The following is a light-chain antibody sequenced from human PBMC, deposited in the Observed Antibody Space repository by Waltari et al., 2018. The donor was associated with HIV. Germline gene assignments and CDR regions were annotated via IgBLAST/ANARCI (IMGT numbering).Light chain of an antibody. V-gene: IGKV1-17*01. J-gene: IGKJ2*01. CDR3: LQHNSFPYT. CDR2: VAS. CDR1: QGIGND. Sequence: DIQMTQSPSSLSASVGERVTITCRASQGIGNDLAWYQQKPGKAPKRLIYVASSLQSGVPSRFSGSGSGTEFTVTISSLQPEDFATYYCLQHNSFPYTFGQGTKLEIK.